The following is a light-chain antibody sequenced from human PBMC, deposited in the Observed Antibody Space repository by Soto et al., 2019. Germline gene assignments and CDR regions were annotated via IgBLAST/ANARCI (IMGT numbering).Light chain of an antibody. Sequence: DIQMTHSPSTLSGSVVYRVTITFRASQTISSWLAWYQQKPGKAPKLLIYKASTLKSGVPSRFSGSGSGTEFTLTISSLQPDDFATYYCQHYNSYSEAFGQGTKVDI. V-gene: IGKV1-5*03. CDR2: KAS. CDR1: QTISSW. J-gene: IGKJ1*01. CDR3: QHYNSYSEA.